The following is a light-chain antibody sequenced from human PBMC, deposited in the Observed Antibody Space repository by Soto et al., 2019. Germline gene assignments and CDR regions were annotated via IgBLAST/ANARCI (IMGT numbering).Light chain of an antibody. CDR2: GAS. J-gene: IGKJ5*01. Sequence: ASLSLSPGERATLSCRASQSVDSYLVWYQRKPGQAPRLLIFGASNRATGIPARFSGSGSGTDFTLTINSLEPDDFAVYYCQQRDSWPITFGQGTRLEIK. V-gene: IGKV3-11*01. CDR3: QQRDSWPIT. CDR1: QSVDSY.